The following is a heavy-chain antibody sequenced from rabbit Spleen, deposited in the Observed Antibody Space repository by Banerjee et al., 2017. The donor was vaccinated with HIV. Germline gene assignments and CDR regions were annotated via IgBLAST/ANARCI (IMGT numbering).Heavy chain of an antibody. D-gene: IGHD8-1*01. V-gene: IGHV1S45*01. J-gene: IGHJ6*01. CDR2: IDAGSSAFT. CDR3: ARYSGTSFSPYGMDL. Sequence: QEQLKETGGGLVQPGGSLTLSCKASGVSFSSNYYMCWVRQAPGKGLEWIACIDAGSSAFTYFASWTKGRFTCSKSSSTTLTLQMTILTAADTATYFCARYSGTSFSPYGMDLWGQGTLVTVS. CDR1: GVSFSSNYY.